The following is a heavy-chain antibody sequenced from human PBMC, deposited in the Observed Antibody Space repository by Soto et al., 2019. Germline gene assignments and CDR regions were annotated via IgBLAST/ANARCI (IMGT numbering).Heavy chain of an antibody. V-gene: IGHV4-34*01. Sequence: QVQLQQWGAGLLKPSETLSLTCAVYGGSFSGYYWSWIRQPPGKGLEWIGEINHSGSTNYNPSLKSRVTISVDTSKNQFSLKLSSVTAADTAVYYCARGGGSDIVVVPAANPEALPGRFDYWGQGTLVTVSS. CDR1: GGSFSGYY. CDR2: INHSGST. D-gene: IGHD2-2*01. CDR3: ARGGGSDIVVVPAANPEALPGRFDY. J-gene: IGHJ4*02.